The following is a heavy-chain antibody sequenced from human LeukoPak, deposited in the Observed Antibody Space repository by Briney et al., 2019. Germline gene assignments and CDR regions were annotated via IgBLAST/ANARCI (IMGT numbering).Heavy chain of an antibody. Sequence: PSETLSLTCTVSGGSISSYHWSWVRQPPGKGLEWIGYILTSGSTNYNPSLKSRLTISLDTSKNQFTLKVTSVTAADTAVYYCARVRVSGSYLYYFDSWGQGNLVTVSS. CDR1: GGSISSYH. J-gene: IGHJ4*02. V-gene: IGHV4-4*09. CDR3: ARVRVSGSYLYYFDS. CDR2: ILTSGST. D-gene: IGHD1-26*01.